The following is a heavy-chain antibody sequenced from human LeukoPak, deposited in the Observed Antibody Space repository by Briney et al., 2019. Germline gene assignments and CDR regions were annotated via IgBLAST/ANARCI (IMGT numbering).Heavy chain of an antibody. V-gene: IGHV3-49*03. CDR1: GFTFGDYA. CDR3: TRDKGYCSGGSCFPEGYYYYMDV. Sequence: GGSLRLSCTASGFTFGDYAMSWFRQAPGKGLEWVGFIRSKAYGGTTEYAASVKGRFAISRDDSKSIAYLQMNSLKTEDTAVYYCTRDKGYCSGGSCFPEGYYYYMDVWGKGTTVTVSS. D-gene: IGHD2-15*01. CDR2: IRSKAYGGTT. J-gene: IGHJ6*03.